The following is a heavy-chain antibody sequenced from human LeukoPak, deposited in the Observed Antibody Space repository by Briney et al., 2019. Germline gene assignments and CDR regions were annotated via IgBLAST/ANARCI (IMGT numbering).Heavy chain of an antibody. V-gene: IGHV1-18*01. J-gene: IGHJ2*01. CDR3: ARVDVLLWFGYWYFDL. CDR2: ISAYNGNT. D-gene: IGHD3-10*01. CDR1: GYTFTSYG. Sequence: ASVKVSCKASGYTFTSYGISWVRQAPGQGLEWMGWISAYNGNTNYAQKFQGRVTITTDESTSTAYMELSSLRSEDTAVYYCARVDVLLWFGYWYFDLWGRGTLVTVSS.